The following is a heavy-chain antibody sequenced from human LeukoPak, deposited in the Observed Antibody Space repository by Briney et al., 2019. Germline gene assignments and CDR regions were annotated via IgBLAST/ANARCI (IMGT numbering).Heavy chain of an antibody. Sequence: SETLSLTCAVSGYSISSGYYWGWIRQPPGKGLEWIGSIYHSGSTYYNPSLKSRVTISVDTSKNQFSLKLSSVTAADTAVYYCARGLTRYYYGMDVWGIGTTVTVSS. V-gene: IGHV4-38-2*01. CDR2: IYHSGST. CDR1: GYSISSGYY. J-gene: IGHJ6*04. CDR3: ARGLTRYYYGMDV. D-gene: IGHD3-9*01.